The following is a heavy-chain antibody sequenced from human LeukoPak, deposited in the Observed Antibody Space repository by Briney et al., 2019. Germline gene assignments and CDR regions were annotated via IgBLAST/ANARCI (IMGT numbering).Heavy chain of an antibody. CDR1: GGTFSSYA. D-gene: IGHD3-22*01. V-gene: IGHV1-69*05. J-gene: IGHJ4*02. CDR3: ARDQNYYDSSGYYDY. CDR2: IIPIFGTA. Sequence: SVKVSCKASGGTFSSYAISWVRQAPGQGLEWMGGIIPIFGTANYAQKFQGRVTITTDESTSTAYMELCSLRSEDTAVYYCARDQNYYDSSGYYDYWGQGTLVTVSS.